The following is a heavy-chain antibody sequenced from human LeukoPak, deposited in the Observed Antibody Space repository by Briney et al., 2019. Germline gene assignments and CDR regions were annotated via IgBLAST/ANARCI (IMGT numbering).Heavy chain of an antibody. CDR2: ISSSSSYI. Sequence: GSLRLSCAASGFTFSSYSMNWVRQAPGKGLEWVSSISSSSSYIYYADSVKGRFTISRDNAKNSLYLQMNSLRAEDTAVYYCARTALIVVGHHFDYWGQGTLVTVSS. J-gene: IGHJ4*02. V-gene: IGHV3-21*01. CDR1: GFTFSSYS. CDR3: ARTALIVVGHHFDY. D-gene: IGHD2-21*01.